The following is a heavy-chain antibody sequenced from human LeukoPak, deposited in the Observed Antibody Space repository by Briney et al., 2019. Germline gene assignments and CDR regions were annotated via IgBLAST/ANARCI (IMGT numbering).Heavy chain of an antibody. V-gene: IGHV3-30-3*01. CDR2: ISYDGSNK. CDR3: ATPRGVPAAVDYYFDY. Sequence: PGRSLRLSCAASGFTFSSYAMHWVRQAPGKGLEWVAVISYDGSNKYYADSVKGRFTISRDNSKNTLYLQMNSLRAEDTAVYYCATPRGVPAAVDYYFDYWGQGTLVTVSS. CDR1: GFTFSSYA. D-gene: IGHD2-2*01. J-gene: IGHJ4*02.